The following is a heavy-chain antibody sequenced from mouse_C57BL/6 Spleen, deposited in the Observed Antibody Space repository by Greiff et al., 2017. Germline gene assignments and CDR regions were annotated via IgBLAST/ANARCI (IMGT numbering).Heavy chain of an antibody. V-gene: IGHV5-17*01. CDR3: AGEERYYCVSSYEYFGV. CDR2: ISSGSSTI. Sequence: EVKLVESGGGLVKPGGSLKLSCAASGFTFSDYGMHWVRQAPEKGLEWVAYISSGSSTIYYADTVKGRFTISRDNAKNTLFLQMTSVGSEDAAMYYCAGEERYYCVSSYEYFGVGGTGPAVTVSS. J-gene: IGHJ1*03. CDR1: GFTFSDYG. D-gene: IGHD1-1*01.